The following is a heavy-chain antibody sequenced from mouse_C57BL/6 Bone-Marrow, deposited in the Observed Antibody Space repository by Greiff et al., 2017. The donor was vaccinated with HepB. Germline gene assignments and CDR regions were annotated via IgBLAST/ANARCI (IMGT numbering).Heavy chain of an antibody. CDR1: GFTFSDYG. J-gene: IGHJ4*01. Sequence: EVKLMESGGGLVKPGGSLKLSCAASGFTFSDYGMHWVRQAPEKGLEWVAYISSGSSTIYYADTVKGRFTISRDNAKNTLFLQMTSLRSEDTAMYYCARSHGSSYGAMDYWGQGTSVTVSS. V-gene: IGHV5-17*01. CDR2: ISSGSSTI. D-gene: IGHD1-1*01. CDR3: ARSHGSSYGAMDY.